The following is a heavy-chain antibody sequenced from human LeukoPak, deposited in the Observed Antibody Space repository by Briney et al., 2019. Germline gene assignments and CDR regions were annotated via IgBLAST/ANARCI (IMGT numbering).Heavy chain of an antibody. D-gene: IGHD3-10*01. CDR3: AKDLWFGELLLWVLDY. CDR1: GFTFSSYG. Sequence: GGSLRLSCAASGFTFSSYGMHWVRQAPGKGLEWVAVISYDGSNKYYADSVKGRFTISRDNSKNTLYLQMNSLRAEDTAVYYCAKDLWFGELLLWVLDYWGQGTLVTVSS. V-gene: IGHV3-30*18. CDR2: ISYDGSNK. J-gene: IGHJ4*02.